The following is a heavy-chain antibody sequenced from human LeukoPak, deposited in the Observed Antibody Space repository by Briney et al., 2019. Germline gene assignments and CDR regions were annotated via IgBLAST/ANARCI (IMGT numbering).Heavy chain of an antibody. CDR2: IGTAGDT. Sequence: GGSLRLSCAASGFTFSSYDMHWARQATGKGLEWVSAIGTAGDTYYPGSVKGRFTISRENAKNSLYLQMNSLRAGDTAVYYCARGFNYYGSGSSYYYFDYWGQGTLVTVSS. CDR1: GFTFSSYD. D-gene: IGHD3-10*01. CDR3: ARGFNYYGSGSSYYYFDY. V-gene: IGHV3-13*04. J-gene: IGHJ4*02.